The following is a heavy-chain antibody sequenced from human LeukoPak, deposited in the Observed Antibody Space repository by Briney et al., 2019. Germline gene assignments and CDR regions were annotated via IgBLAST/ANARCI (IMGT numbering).Heavy chain of an antibody. Sequence: GASVKVSCKASGGTFSSYAISWVRQAPGQGLEWMGGIIPIFGTANYAQKFQGRVTITTDESTSTAYIELSSLRSEDTAVYYCARHPRPLGMSGGNYYDYWGQGTLVTVSS. D-gene: IGHD2-15*01. CDR2: IIPIFGTA. CDR1: GGTFSSYA. J-gene: IGHJ4*02. V-gene: IGHV1-69*05. CDR3: ARHPRPLGMSGGNYYDY.